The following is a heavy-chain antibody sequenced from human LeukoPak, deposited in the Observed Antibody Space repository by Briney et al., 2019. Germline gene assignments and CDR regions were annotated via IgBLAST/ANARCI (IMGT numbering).Heavy chain of an antibody. V-gene: IGHV3-48*01. CDR3: ARDQSSGGRWLDY. J-gene: IGHJ4*02. CDR2: ISSSSSSI. Sequence: GGSLRLSCAASGFTFNTYHMNWVRQAPGKGLEWVSYISSSSSSIYYADSVKGRFTISRDNSKNTVYLQMNSLSTEDTAMYYCARDQSSGGRWLDYWGRGTLVTVSS. CDR1: GFTFNTYH. D-gene: IGHD3-22*01.